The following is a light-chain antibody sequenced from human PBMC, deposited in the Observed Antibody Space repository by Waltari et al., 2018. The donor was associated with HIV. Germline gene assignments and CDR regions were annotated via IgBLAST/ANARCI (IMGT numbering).Light chain of an antibody. V-gene: IGKV1-5*03. CDR1: QGVGSR. CDR3: QQYDTYLT. CDR2: RAS. Sequence: QRTQYPSALSASCGGSATIICRARQGVGSRLAWYQQKPGKAPKLLIYRASTLEKGVPSRFTGSGSGTEFTLTISSLQPEDFGTYYCQQYDTYLTFGQGTRLE. J-gene: IGKJ2*01.